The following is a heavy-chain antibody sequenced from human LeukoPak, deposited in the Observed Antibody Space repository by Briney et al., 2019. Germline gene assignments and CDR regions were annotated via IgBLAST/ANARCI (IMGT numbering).Heavy chain of an antibody. CDR2: ISSSSSYI. CDR1: GFTFSSYS. J-gene: IGHJ1*01. V-gene: IGHV3-21*01. CDR3: ARDPTVVTPQFYFQH. D-gene: IGHD4-23*01. Sequence: GGSLRLSCAASGFTFSSYSMNWVRQAPGKGLEWVSSISSSSSYIYYADSVKGRFTISRDNAKNSLYLQMNSLRAEDTAVYYCARDPTVVTPQFYFQHWGQGTLVTASS.